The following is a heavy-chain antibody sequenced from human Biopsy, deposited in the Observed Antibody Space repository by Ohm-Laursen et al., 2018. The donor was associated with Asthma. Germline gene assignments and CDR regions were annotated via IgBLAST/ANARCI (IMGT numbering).Heavy chain of an antibody. Sequence: SLRLSYAASGFTFDDYGMSWVRQAPGKGLDWVSGINWNGGSTGYADSVKGRFTISRDNAKNSLYLQMNSLRAEDTALYHCGRDMGGFGSGWFPVEFWGQGTLVTVSS. V-gene: IGHV3-20*01. D-gene: IGHD6-19*01. J-gene: IGHJ4*02. CDR2: INWNGGST. CDR1: GFTFDDYG. CDR3: GRDMGGFGSGWFPVEF.